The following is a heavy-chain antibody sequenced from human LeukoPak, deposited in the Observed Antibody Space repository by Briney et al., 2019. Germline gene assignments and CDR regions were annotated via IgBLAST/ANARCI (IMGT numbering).Heavy chain of an antibody. V-gene: IGHV3-9*01. J-gene: IGHJ5*02. CDR1: GFTFDDYA. CDR2: ISWNSGSI. D-gene: IGHD6-6*01. Sequence: GGSLRLSCAASGFTFDDYAMHWVRQAPGKGLEWVSGISWNSGSIGYADSVKGRFTISRDNAKNSLYLQMNSLRAEDTALYYCAKDSSSSSLRWVDPWGQGTLVTVSS. CDR3: AKDSSSSSLRWVDP.